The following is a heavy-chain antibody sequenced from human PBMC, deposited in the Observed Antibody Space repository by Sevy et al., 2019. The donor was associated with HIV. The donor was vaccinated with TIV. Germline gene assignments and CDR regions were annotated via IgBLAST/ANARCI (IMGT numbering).Heavy chain of an antibody. CDR1: GYTLTGLS. CDR3: ATSSMATTVLPDY. CDR2: FDPEDGET. V-gene: IGHV1-24*01. Sequence: ASVKVSCKGSGYTLTGLSMHWVRQAPGKGLEWMGGFDPEDGETIYAQKFQGRVTMTEDTSTDTAYMELSSLRSEDTAVYYCATSSMATTVLPDYWGQGTLVTVSS. J-gene: IGHJ4*02. D-gene: IGHD1-1*01.